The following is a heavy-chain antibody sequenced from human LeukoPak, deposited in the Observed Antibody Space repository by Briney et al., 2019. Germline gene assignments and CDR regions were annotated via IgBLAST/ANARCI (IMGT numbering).Heavy chain of an antibody. Sequence: GASVKVSCKASGYTFTSYGINWVRQAPGQGLEWMGWISAYNGNTNYPQKLQGRVTITADESTSTPYMELSSLRSEDTAVYYCASFSSSSWGGYWGQGTLVTVSS. CDR2: ISAYNGNT. V-gene: IGHV1-18*01. CDR1: GYTFTSYG. J-gene: IGHJ4*02. D-gene: IGHD6-6*01. CDR3: ASFSSSSWGGY.